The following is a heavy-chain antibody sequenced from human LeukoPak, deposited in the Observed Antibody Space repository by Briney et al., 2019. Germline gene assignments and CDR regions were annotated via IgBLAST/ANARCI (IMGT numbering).Heavy chain of an antibody. CDR3: ARDKQPGDN. J-gene: IGHJ4*02. V-gene: IGHV4-59*01. CDR1: GGSLSGYH. Sequence: SETLSLTCTVSGGSLSGYHWGWIRQPPGKGLEWIGYIFYSGDTTYNPSLKSRVTISIDTPKNQFSLKMTSATAADTAVYFRARDKQPGDNWGPGTLVTVSS. CDR2: IFYSGDT. D-gene: IGHD7-27*01.